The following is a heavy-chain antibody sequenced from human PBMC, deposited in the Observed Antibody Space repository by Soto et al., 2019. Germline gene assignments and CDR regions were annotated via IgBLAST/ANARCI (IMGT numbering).Heavy chain of an antibody. CDR1: GFTFSSYG. CDR2: IWYDGSNK. V-gene: IGHV3-33*01. Sequence: QVQLVESGGGVVQPGRSLRLSCAASGFTFSSYGMHWVRQAPGKGLEWVAVIWYDGSNKYYADSVKGRFTISRDNSKNTLYLQMNSLRAEDTAVYYCARDSGSGELPTAWFDPWGQGTLVTVSS. CDR3: ARDSGSGELPTAWFDP. D-gene: IGHD6-19*01. J-gene: IGHJ5*02.